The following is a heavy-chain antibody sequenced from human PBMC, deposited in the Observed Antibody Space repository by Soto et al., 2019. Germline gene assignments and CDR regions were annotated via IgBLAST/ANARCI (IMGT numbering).Heavy chain of an antibody. Sequence: QVQLVQSGAEVKKPGSSVKVSCKASGGTFSSYAISWVRQAPGQGLEWMGGIIPIFGTANYAQKFQGRVTMTADESTSTAYMELSSLRSEDTAVYYCARAPYSSSPGYYYYGMDVWGQGTTVTVSS. CDR2: IIPIFGTA. CDR1: GGTFSSYA. D-gene: IGHD6-6*01. CDR3: ARAPYSSSPGYYYYGMDV. J-gene: IGHJ6*02. V-gene: IGHV1-69*01.